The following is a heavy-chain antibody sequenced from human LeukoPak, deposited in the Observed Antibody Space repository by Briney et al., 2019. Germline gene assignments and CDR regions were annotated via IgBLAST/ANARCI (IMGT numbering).Heavy chain of an antibody. Sequence: GGSLRLSCAASGFTFSSYSMNWVRQAPGKGLEWVSYISSSSSTIYYADSVKGRFTISRDNAKNSLYLQMNSLRAEDTAVYYCARDRGAGKDIVVVPAAPNFDYWGQGTLVTVSS. CDR1: GFTFSSYS. CDR3: ARDRGAGKDIVVVPAAPNFDY. D-gene: IGHD2-2*01. V-gene: IGHV3-48*01. CDR2: ISSSSSTI. J-gene: IGHJ4*02.